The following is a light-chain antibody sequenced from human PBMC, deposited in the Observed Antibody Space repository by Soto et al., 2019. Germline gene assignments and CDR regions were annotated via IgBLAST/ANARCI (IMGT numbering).Light chain of an antibody. V-gene: IGKV1-39*01. CDR1: QSISSY. CDR3: QQSYSTPRT. Sequence: DTKMTQSPSSLSASVGDRVTITCRASQSISSYLNWYQQKPGKAPKLLIYAASSLQSGVPSRFSGSGSGTDFTLTISSLQPEDFATYYCQQSYSTPRTFGQGTKVDI. CDR2: AAS. J-gene: IGKJ1*01.